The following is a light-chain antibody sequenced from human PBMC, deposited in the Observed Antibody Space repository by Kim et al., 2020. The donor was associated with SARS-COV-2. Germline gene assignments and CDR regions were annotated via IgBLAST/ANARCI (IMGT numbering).Light chain of an antibody. CDR1: NT. V-gene: IGLV1-44*01. J-gene: IGLJ3*02. CDR3: ATTDDSLNDVV. CDR2: SNN. Sequence: NTVTWYRQLPRTAPKLVIHSNNRRSSGVSDRFSGSKSGNSASLAISGLQSDDEADYYCATTDDSLNDVVFGGGTKLTVL.